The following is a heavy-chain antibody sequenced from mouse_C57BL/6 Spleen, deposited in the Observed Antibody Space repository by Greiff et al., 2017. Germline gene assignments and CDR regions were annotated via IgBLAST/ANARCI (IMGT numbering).Heavy chain of an antibody. CDR2: INPGSGGT. V-gene: IGHV1-54*01. Sequence: QVQLQQSGAELVRPGTSVKVSCKASGYAFTNYLLEWVKQRPGQGLEWIGVINPGSGGTNYNEKFKGKATLTADKSSSTAYMQLSSLTSEDSAVYFCARRGNSYAMDYWGQGTSVTVSS. CDR1: GYAFTNYL. J-gene: IGHJ4*01. CDR3: ARRGNSYAMDY. D-gene: IGHD2-1*01.